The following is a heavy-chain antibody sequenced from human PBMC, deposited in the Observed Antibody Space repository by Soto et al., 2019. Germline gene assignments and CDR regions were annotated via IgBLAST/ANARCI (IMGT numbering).Heavy chain of an antibody. CDR2: ISAYNGNT. Sequence: AADPVSFTTSCYTFTSDGISLVRQAPGQGLEWMGWISAYNGNTNYAQKLQGRVTMTTDTSTSTAYMELRSLRSDDTAVYYCARDQYSSGYDAFDIWGQGTM. V-gene: IGHV1-18*04. J-gene: IGHJ3*02. CDR1: CYTFTSDG. CDR3: ARDQYSSGYDAFDI. D-gene: IGHD6-19*01.